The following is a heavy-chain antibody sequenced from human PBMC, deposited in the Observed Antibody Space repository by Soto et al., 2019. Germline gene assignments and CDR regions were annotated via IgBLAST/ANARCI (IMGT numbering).Heavy chain of an antibody. CDR3: ARDSSRSPEIDY. J-gene: IGHJ4*02. V-gene: IGHV3-33*01. CDR2: IWYDGSNK. Sequence: QVQLVESGGGVVQPGRSLRLSCAASGFTFSSYGMHWVRKAPGKGLEWVAVIWYDGSNKYYADSVKGRFTISRDNSKNTLYLQMNSLRAEDTAVYYCARDSSRSPEIDYWGQGTLVTVSS. D-gene: IGHD6-13*01. CDR1: GFTFSSYG.